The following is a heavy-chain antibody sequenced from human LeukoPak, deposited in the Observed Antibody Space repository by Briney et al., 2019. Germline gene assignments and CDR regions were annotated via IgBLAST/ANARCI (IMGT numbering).Heavy chain of an antibody. V-gene: IGHV4-31*03. CDR1: GGSISSGGYY. J-gene: IGHJ4*02. CDR2: IYYSGST. Sequence: SETLSLTCTVSGGSISSGGYYWSWIREHPGKGLEWIGYIYYSGSTYYNPSLKSRVTISVDTSKNQFSLKLSSVTAADTAVYYCAREVKGLAARYFDYWGQGTLVTVSS. CDR3: AREVKGLAARYFDY. D-gene: IGHD6-13*01.